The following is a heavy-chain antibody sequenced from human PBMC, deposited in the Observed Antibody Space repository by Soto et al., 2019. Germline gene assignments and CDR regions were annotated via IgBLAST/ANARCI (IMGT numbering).Heavy chain of an antibody. J-gene: IGHJ4*02. CDR2: ISGNGVNT. CDR1: GFTFSSYA. CDR3: AKEGRYPYDFWSAGTCYSCASDF. V-gene: IGHV3-23*01. Sequence: GGSLRLSCAASGFTFSSYAMSWVRQAPGKGLEWVSAISGNGVNTYYADSVKGRFTISRDNSKNTLYLQMHSLRAEDTAVYYCAKEGRYPYDFWSAGTCYSCASDFWGQGTLVTVSS. D-gene: IGHD3-3*01.